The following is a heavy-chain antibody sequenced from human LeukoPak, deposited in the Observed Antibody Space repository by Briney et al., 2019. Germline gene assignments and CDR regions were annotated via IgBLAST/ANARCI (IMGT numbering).Heavy chain of an antibody. D-gene: IGHD3-10*01. CDR1: GFTFSSYS. CDR2: ISSSSSYI. Sequence: GGSLRLSCAASGFTFSSYSMNWVRQAPGKGLEWVSSISSSSSYIYYADSVKGRFTISRDNAKNSLYLQMNSLRAEDTAVYYCAKAGLLLWFGEPTDYWGQGTLVTVSS. CDR3: AKAGLLLWFGEPTDY. J-gene: IGHJ4*02. V-gene: IGHV3-21*01.